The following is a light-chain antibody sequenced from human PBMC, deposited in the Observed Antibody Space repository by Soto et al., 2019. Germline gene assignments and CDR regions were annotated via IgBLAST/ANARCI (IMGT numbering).Light chain of an antibody. J-gene: IGLJ1*01. CDR2: DVS. Sequence: SVLTTPASVSGSPGQSITISCTGTSSDVGAYNYVSWYQQHPGKAPKLMIYDVSHRPSGVSHRFSGSKSGNTASLTISGLQAEDEADYYCGSYTTSSNYVFGTGTKVTVL. V-gene: IGLV2-14*01. CDR3: GSYTTSSNYV. CDR1: SSDVGAYNY.